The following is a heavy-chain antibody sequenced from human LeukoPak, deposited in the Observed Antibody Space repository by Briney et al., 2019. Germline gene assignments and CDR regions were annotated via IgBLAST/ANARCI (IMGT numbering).Heavy chain of an antibody. J-gene: IGHJ4*02. Sequence: GASVKVSCKASGYTFTSYYMHWVRQAPGQGLEWMGIINPSGGSTSYAQKFQGRVTMTEDTSTDTAYMELSSLRSEDTAVYYCATLPVGFTMTYTYWGQGTLVTVSS. CDR1: GYTFTSYY. V-gene: IGHV1-46*01. D-gene: IGHD3-22*01. CDR3: ATLPVGFTMTYTY. CDR2: INPSGGST.